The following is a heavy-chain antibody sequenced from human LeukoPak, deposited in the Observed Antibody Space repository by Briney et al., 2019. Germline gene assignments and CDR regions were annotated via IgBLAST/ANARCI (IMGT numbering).Heavy chain of an antibody. CDR2: INPNSGGT. J-gene: IGHJ5*02. D-gene: IGHD2-15*01. CDR1: GYTFTVYY. V-gene: IGHV1-2*07. Sequence: GASVKVSCKASGYTFTVYYMHWERQAPGQGLEWMGCINPNSGGTNYAHKFQVRGTMTRDTYIRTAYMELSRLRSDETAVYYCARARGIVVVVAAPPGGRFDPWGPGTLVTVSS. CDR3: ARARGIVVVVAAPPGGRFDP.